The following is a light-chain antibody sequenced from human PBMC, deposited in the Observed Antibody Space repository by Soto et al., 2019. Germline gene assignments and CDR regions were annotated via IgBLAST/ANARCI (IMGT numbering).Light chain of an antibody. J-gene: IGKJ1*01. Sequence: IVMTQSPATLSMSPGERATLSCRASQSLNRDLAWYQQKPGQSPRLLIFGASIRATGIPARFSGSGSGTEFTLTIGSLQSEDCAIYYCQQYNNWPETLGQGTKVEI. CDR3: QQYNNWPET. V-gene: IGKV3-15*01. CDR2: GAS. CDR1: QSLNRD.